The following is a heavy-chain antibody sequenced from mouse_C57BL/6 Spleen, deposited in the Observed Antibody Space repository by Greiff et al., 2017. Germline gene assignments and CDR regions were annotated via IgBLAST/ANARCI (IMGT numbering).Heavy chain of an antibody. D-gene: IGHD2-2*01. J-gene: IGHJ4*01. Sequence: QVQLKQPGAELVKPGASVKMSCKASGYTFTSYWITWVKQRPGQGLEWIGDIYPGSGSTNYNEKFKSKATLTVDTSSSTAYMQLSSLTSEDSAVYYCARVTTGYYAMDYWGQGTSVTVSS. V-gene: IGHV1-55*01. CDR3: ARVTTGYYAMDY. CDR1: GYTFTSYW. CDR2: IYPGSGST.